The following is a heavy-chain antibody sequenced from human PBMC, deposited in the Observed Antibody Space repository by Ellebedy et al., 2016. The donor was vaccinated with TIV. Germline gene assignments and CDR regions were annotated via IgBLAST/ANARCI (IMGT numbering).Heavy chain of an antibody. J-gene: IGHJ3*01. CDR2: INGGGRNI. V-gene: IGHV3-23*01. CDR3: AKALKYYSYAFDA. D-gene: IGHD3-10*01. Sequence: GESLKISCAASGFIFRDFAMSWVRQAPGKGLEWVSTINGGGRNIYYASSVRGRFTISRDDSGNTLSLEMHDLSAEDTAVYFCAKALKYYSYAFDAWGHGTLVTVSS. CDR1: GFIFRDFA.